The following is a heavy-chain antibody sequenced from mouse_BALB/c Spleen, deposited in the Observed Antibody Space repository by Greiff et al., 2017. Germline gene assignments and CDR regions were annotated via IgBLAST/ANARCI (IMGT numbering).Heavy chain of an antibody. J-gene: IGHJ2*01. CDR3: ARDYSRYFDY. CDR2: INPDSSTI. D-gene: IGHD1-1*01. CDR1: GFDFSRYW. Sequence: EVKLMESGGGLVQPGGSLKLSCAASGFDFSRYWMSWVRQAPGKGLEWIGEINPDSSTINYTPSLKDKFIISRDNAKNTLYLQMSKVRSEDTALYYCARDYSRYFDYWGQGTTLTVSS. V-gene: IGHV4-1*02.